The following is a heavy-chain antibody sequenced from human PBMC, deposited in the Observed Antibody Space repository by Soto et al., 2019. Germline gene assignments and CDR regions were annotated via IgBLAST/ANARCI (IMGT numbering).Heavy chain of an antibody. CDR2: IIAILGIA. V-gene: IGHV1-69*02. Sequence: QVQLVQSGAEVKKPGSSVKVSCKASGGTFSSYTISWVRQAPGQGLEWMGRIIAILGIANYAQKFKGRVTITAYKSKSTAYMELSSLRSEDTALSYCLSLVRNWFDPWGQGTLVTVSS. CDR1: GGTFSSYT. D-gene: IGHD2-2*01. CDR3: LSLVRNWFDP. J-gene: IGHJ5*02.